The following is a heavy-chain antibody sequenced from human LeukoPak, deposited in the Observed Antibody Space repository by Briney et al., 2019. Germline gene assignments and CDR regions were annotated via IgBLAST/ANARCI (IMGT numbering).Heavy chain of an antibody. Sequence: PPGGSLRLSWVASGFTFSTCGMHWVRQPPGEGLEWVAFTRNDGSDKYYAESVKGRFTISRDNSKNTLYLQMNSLRPEDTAVYYCAELGITMIGGVWGKGTTVTISS. CDR3: AELGITMIGGV. J-gene: IGHJ6*04. D-gene: IGHD3-10*02. CDR2: TRNDGSDK. V-gene: IGHV3-30*02. CDR1: GFTFSTCG.